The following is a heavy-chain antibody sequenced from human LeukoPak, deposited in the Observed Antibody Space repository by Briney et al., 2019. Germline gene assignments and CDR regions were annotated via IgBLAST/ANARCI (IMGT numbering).Heavy chain of an antibody. CDR1: GGSISSRSYH. D-gene: IGHD2/OR15-2a*01. Sequence: SETLSLTCTVSGGSISSRSYHWSWIRQPAGKGLEWIGRIYTSGSTNYNPSLKSRVTVSVDTSKNQFSLKLSSVTAGDTAVYYCARASTAQYTWFEPWGQGTLVTVSP. CDR3: ARASTAQYTWFEP. CDR2: IYTSGST. J-gene: IGHJ5*02. V-gene: IGHV4-61*02.